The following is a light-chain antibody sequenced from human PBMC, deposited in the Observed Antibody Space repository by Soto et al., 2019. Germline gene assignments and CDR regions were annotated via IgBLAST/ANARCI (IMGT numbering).Light chain of an antibody. CDR2: SNN. CDR1: SSNIGSNT. CDR3: AAWDDSLNGPF. Sequence: QSVLTQPPSASGTPGQRVTISCSGSSSNIGSNTVNWYQQLPGTAPKLLIYSNNQRPSGVPDRFSGSKSGTSASLAISGLQSEDEADYYCAAWDDSLNGPFFGTGTKATV. J-gene: IGLJ1*01. V-gene: IGLV1-44*01.